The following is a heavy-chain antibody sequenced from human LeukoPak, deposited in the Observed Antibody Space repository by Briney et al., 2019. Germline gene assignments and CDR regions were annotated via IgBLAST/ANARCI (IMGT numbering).Heavy chain of an antibody. Sequence: GGSLRLSCAASGFTFSRYWMHWVRQAPGKGLVWVSRINSDGSGTSYADSVKGRFTISRDNAKNTLYLQMNSLRVEDTAVYYCARDYYGSGNSEYFQHWGQGTLVTVSA. J-gene: IGHJ1*01. CDR3: ARDYYGSGNSEYFQH. D-gene: IGHD3-10*01. V-gene: IGHV3-74*01. CDR1: GFTFSRYW. CDR2: INSDGSGT.